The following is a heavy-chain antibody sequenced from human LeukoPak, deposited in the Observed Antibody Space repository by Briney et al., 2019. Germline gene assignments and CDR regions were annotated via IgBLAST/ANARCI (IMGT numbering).Heavy chain of an antibody. CDR2: IYYRAST. J-gene: IGHJ3*02. V-gene: IGHV4-59*01. Sequence: PSGGLSLTCTVSGGFILSYYWSWLRQPPGKGLEGIGYIYYRASTNSNPSLQSRVTISVDTPKNQLSLKLSSVTATDTAVYYCARYPAASWDAFEIWGQGPMVTVSS. CDR1: GGFILSYY. D-gene: IGHD6-13*01. CDR3: ARYPAASWDAFEI.